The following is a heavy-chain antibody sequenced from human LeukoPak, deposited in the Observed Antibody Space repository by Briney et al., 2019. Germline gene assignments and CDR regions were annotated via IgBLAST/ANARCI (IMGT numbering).Heavy chain of an antibody. Sequence: GGSLRLSCAASGFTFSDYVMSWVRQAPGKGLEWVSYISHNAETIFYADFVKGRFTISRDNAKNSLYLQMNRLRDEETAVYHCARDHDWAFHYWGQGAPFTVSS. CDR2: ISHNAETI. D-gene: IGHD3-9*01. V-gene: IGHV3-48*02. CDR1: GFTFSDYV. CDR3: ARDHDWAFHY. J-gene: IGHJ4*02.